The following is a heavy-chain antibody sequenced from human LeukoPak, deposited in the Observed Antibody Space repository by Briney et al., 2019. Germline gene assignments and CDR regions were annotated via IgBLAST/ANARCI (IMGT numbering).Heavy chain of an antibody. CDR3: ARSYYYDSSGFPGTNWFDP. Sequence: GASVKVSCKASGGTFSSYAISWVRQAPGQGLEWMGGSIPIFGTANYAQKFQGRVTITADESTSTAYMELSSLRSEDTAVYYCARSYYYDSSGFPGTNWFDPWGQGTLVTVSS. CDR2: SIPIFGTA. V-gene: IGHV1-69*13. J-gene: IGHJ5*02. CDR1: GGTFSSYA. D-gene: IGHD3-22*01.